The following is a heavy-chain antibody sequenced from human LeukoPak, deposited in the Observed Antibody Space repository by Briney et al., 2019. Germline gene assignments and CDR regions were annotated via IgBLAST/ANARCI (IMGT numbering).Heavy chain of an antibody. D-gene: IGHD3/OR15-3a*01. CDR2: ISYDGSNK. V-gene: IGHV3-30*18. J-gene: IGHJ4*02. Sequence: GGSLRLSCAASGFTFSSYGMHWVRQAPGKGLEWVAVISYDGSNKYYADSVKGRFTISRDNSKNTLYLQMNSLRAEDTAVYYCAKDWTPTATGPDYWGQGTLVTVSA. CDR3: AKDWTPTATGPDY. CDR1: GFTFSSYG.